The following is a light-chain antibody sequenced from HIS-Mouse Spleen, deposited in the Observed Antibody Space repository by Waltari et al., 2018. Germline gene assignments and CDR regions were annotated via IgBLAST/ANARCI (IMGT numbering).Light chain of an antibody. V-gene: IGLV2-14*01. CDR1: SSDVGGYNY. J-gene: IGLJ3*02. CDR2: EVS. CDR3: SSYTSSSTLV. Sequence: QSALTQPASVSGSPGQSITISCTGTSSDVGGYNYVSWYQQHPGKAPKLMIYEVSNRPSGVSNRLSGSKSGNTASLTISGLQAEGEADYYCSSYTSSSTLVFGGGTKLTVL.